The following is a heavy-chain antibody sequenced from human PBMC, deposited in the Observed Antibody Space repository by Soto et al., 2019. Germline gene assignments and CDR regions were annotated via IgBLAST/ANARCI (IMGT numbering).Heavy chain of an antibody. CDR1: GFTFSNAW. CDR2: IKSKTDGGTT. CDR3: TTESKTQWLIPGYYYYGMDV. Sequence: GGSLRLSCAASGFTFSNAWMNWVRQAPGKGLEWVGRIKSKTDGGTTDYAAPVKGRFTISRDDSKNTLYLQMNSLKTEDTAVYYCTTESKTQWLIPGYYYYGMDVWGQGTTVTVSS. D-gene: IGHD6-19*01. J-gene: IGHJ6*02. V-gene: IGHV3-15*07.